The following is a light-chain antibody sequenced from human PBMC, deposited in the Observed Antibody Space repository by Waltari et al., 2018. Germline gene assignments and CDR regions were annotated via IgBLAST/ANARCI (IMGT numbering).Light chain of an antibody. V-gene: IGKV3-11*01. J-gene: IGKJ4*01. CDR2: DAS. CDR3: QQPSTWPILT. CDR1: QSVSNY. Sequence: EIVLTQSPATLSLSPGERATLSCRASQSVSNYLAWYQQRPGQAPRLLIYDASDRATVIPGMFSSSGSGTDFTLTISNLLPEDFAIYYCQQPSTWPILTFGGVTKVDVK.